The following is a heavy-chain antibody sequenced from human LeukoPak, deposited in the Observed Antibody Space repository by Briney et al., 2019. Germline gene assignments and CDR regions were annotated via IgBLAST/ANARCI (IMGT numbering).Heavy chain of an antibody. D-gene: IGHD2-21*01. CDR1: GFTFSYYG. J-gene: IGHJ4*02. V-gene: IGHV3-30*03. Sequence: GGSLRLSCAASGFTFSYYGIHWVRQAPGKGLEWVALISYDGYDNSYADSARGRFTISRDNSKNTLYLQMDSLRSEDTAVYYCARDFFPIADSTWYEIGYWGQGTLVTVSS. CDR3: ARDFFPIADSTWYEIGY. CDR2: ISYDGYDN.